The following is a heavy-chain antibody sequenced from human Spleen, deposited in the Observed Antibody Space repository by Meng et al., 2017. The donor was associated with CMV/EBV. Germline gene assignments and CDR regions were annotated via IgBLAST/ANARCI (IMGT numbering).Heavy chain of an antibody. CDR1: GFTFSSYW. CDR3: ARDWGSSSDYFDY. J-gene: IGHJ4*02. Sequence: GESLKISCTASGFTFSSYWMNWVRQAPGKGLEWVANIMQDGSEKYYVGSVKGRFTISRDNANNFLYLHMNSLSAEDTAVYYCARDWGSSSDYFDYWGQGTLVTVSS. V-gene: IGHV3-7*01. CDR2: IMQDGSEK. D-gene: IGHD6-6*01.